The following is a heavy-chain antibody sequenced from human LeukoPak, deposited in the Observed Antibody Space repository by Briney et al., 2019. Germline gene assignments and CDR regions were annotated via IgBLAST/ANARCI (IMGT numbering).Heavy chain of an antibody. CDR2: ISAYNGNT. D-gene: IGHD4-17*01. Sequence: ASVKVSCKASSYTFTSYGISWVRQAPGQGLEWMGWISAYNGNTNYAQKLQGRVTMTTDTSTSTAYMELRSLRSDDTAVYYCARDLGVTTVTDWFDPWGQGTLVTVSS. CDR3: ARDLGVTTVTDWFDP. J-gene: IGHJ5*02. CDR1: SYTFTSYG. V-gene: IGHV1-18*01.